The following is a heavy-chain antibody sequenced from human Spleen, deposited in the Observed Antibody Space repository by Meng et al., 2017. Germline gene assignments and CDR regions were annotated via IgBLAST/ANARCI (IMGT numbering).Heavy chain of an antibody. V-gene: IGHV1-3*01. D-gene: IGHD1-7*01. CDR3: ARDQITGSTYSDF. Sequence: QVQRVQSGAEVKRPGASVKLSCKASGYTFASYTIHWVRQAPGQGLEWMGWIIAGTGNTKYSQNFQGRVTITRDTSASTAYMELSSLRSEDTAVYYCARDQITGSTYSDFWGQGTLVTVSS. J-gene: IGHJ4*02. CDR2: IIAGTGNT. CDR1: GYTFASYT.